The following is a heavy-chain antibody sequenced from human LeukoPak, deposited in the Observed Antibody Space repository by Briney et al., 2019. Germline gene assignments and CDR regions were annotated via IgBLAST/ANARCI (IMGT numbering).Heavy chain of an antibody. CDR1: GFTFNDYT. CDR3: ARKGGSRFLGRYKYYGLDV. J-gene: IGHJ6*02. V-gene: IGHV3-30*04. D-gene: IGHD3-3*01. Sequence: GGSLRLSCAASGFTFNDYTIHWVRQAPGKGLEWVALISYDGSSEYYADSVKGRFTISRDNSKNTLYLQMNSLRVEDTAVYYCARKGGSRFLGRYKYYGLDVWGQGTTVTVS. CDR2: ISYDGSSE.